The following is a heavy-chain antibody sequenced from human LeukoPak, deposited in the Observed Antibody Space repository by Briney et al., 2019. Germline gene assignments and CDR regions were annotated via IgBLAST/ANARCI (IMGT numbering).Heavy chain of an antibody. V-gene: IGHV3-30*02. D-gene: IGHD6-19*01. CDR3: ATGLERLGLHDY. J-gene: IGHJ4*02. CDR2: ISYDGSNK. CDR1: GFTFSSYG. Sequence: GGSLRLSCAASGFTFSSYGMHWVRQAPGKGLEWVAFISYDGSNKYYTDSVKARFTISRDNTKNTLYLQMNSLRAEDTAVYYCATGLERLGLHDYWGQGTLVTVSS.